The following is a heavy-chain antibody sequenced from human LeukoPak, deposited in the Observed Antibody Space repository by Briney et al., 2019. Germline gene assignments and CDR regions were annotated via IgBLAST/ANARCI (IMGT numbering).Heavy chain of an antibody. D-gene: IGHD6-13*01. CDR2: INHSGST. CDR1: GFTFSSYS. CDR3: ASQGSQEYYYYYMDV. Sequence: GSLRLSCAASGFTFSSYSMNWVRQAPGKGLEWIGEINHSGSTNYNPSLKSRVTISVDTSKNQFSLKLSSVTAADTAVYYCASQGSQEYYYYYMDVWGKGTTVTVSS. V-gene: IGHV4-34*01. J-gene: IGHJ6*03.